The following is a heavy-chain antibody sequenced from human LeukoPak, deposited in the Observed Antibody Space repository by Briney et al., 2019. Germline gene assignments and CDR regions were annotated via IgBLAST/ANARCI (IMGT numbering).Heavy chain of an antibody. CDR1: GFTFSNYA. Sequence: PGGSLRLSCAASGFTFSNYAMHWVRQAPGKGLVWVALISSDGSSKDYVESVKGRFTISRDNSKNTLHLQMNSLRADDTAVYYCVRDHSTGGSGWYWDYWGQGTLVTVSS. J-gene: IGHJ4*02. CDR3: VRDHSTGGSGWYWDY. V-gene: IGHV3-30*04. D-gene: IGHD6-19*01. CDR2: ISSDGSSK.